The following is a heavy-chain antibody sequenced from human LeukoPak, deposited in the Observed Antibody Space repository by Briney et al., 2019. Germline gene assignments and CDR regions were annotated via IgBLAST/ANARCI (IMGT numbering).Heavy chain of an antibody. CDR2: ISKDGRDK. D-gene: IGHD3-10*01. CDR1: GFIFMNYA. CDR3: VKDFSGSGSIDY. J-gene: IGHJ4*02. Sequence: GGSLRLSCAASGFIFMNYAIHWVRQALGKGLEWVAVISKDGRDKFYGDSVKGRFIISRDNSKNTLYLQMNSLRVEDTAVYHCVKDFSGSGSIDYWGRGTLVTVSS. V-gene: IGHV3-30*18.